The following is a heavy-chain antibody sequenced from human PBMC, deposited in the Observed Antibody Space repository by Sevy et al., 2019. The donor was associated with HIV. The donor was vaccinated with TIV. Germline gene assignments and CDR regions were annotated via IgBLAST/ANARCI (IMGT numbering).Heavy chain of an antibody. D-gene: IGHD4-17*01. J-gene: IGHJ5*02. V-gene: IGHV3-74*01. Sequence: GGSLRLSCAASGFSFSRYFMHWVRQAPGEGLVWVSRINSDGSTTNYADSVEGRFIVSRDNAKKTLYLELHSLRVEDTATYYCARDTLGYGGNPNLDHDLWGQGTLVTVSS. CDR1: GFSFSRYF. CDR2: INSDGSTT. CDR3: ARDTLGYGGNPNLDHDL.